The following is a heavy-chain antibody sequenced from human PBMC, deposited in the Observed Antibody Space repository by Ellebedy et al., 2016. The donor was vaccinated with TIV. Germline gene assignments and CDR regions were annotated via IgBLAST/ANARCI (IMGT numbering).Heavy chain of an antibody. D-gene: IGHD3-22*01. V-gene: IGHV3-23*01. CDR1: GFTFRNFA. CDR3: AKLDSSGYYYGRFDY. CDR2: ISSSGVST. J-gene: IGHJ4*02. Sequence: GESLKISCAASGFTFRNFAMTWVRQAPGKGLEWVSSISSSGVSTDYADSVRGRVTISRDNSKKTLYLQMNSLRADDSAVYYWAKLDSSGYYYGRFDYWGQGTLVTVSS.